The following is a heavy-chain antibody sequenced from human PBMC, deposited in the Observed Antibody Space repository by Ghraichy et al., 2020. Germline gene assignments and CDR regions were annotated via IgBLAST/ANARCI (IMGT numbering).Heavy chain of an antibody. D-gene: IGHD5-24*01. V-gene: IGHV3-53*01. Sequence: LSLTCAASGFTVSSPYMNWVRQAPGKGLEWVSVIYSNGATYYADSVKGRFTISRDNSKNTLYLQMNSLRVEDTAVYYCARGPGRWLQYNYWGQGTLVTVSS. CDR3: ARGPGRWLQYNY. CDR1: GFTVSSPY. CDR2: IYSNGAT. J-gene: IGHJ4*02.